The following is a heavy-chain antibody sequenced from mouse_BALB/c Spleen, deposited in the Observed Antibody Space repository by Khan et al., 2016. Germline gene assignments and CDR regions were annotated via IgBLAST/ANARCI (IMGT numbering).Heavy chain of an antibody. CDR1: GFTFNTYA. CDR3: VRQNLRRCFDV. Sequence: EVQLVESGGGLVQPKGSLKLSCAASGFTFNTYAMDWVRQAPGKGLEWVARIRTKSNNLSTYYADSVKARITISRDNSKSKLYLQMNNLKTEDTAISYCVRQNLRRCFDVWGAGTTVTVSS. V-gene: IGHV10-1*02. J-gene: IGHJ1*01. D-gene: IGHD1-1*01. CDR2: IRTKSNNLST.